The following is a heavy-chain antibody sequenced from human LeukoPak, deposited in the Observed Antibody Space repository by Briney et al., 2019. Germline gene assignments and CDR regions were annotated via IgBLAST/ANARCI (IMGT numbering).Heavy chain of an antibody. V-gene: IGHV3-21*01. CDR1: GFTFSSYI. D-gene: IGHD6-19*01. J-gene: IGHJ4*02. CDR2: VTTSSSYI. CDR3: ARVHSSGQLETFDY. Sequence: GGSLRLSCATSGFTFSSYIMNWVRQAPGRGLEWVSSVTTSSSYIYYADSVKGRFTSSRDNAKNSLYLQTNSLRAEDTAVYYCARVHSSGQLETFDYWGQGTLVTVSS.